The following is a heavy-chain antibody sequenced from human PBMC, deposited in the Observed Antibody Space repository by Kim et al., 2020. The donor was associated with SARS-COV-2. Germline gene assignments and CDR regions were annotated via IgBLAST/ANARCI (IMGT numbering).Heavy chain of an antibody. D-gene: IGHD3-10*01. CDR1: GFTFTSYA. CDR3: ARTDYYGSGSYYNPLQWIALDS. Sequence: ASVKVSCKASGFTFTSYAMHWVRQAPGQRLEWMCWINAGNGNTKYSQKFQGRVTITRDTTASTAYMELSSLRSEDTAVYYCARTDYYGSGSYYNPLQWIALDSWGEGTMVTGSS. V-gene: IGHV1-3*01. CDR2: INAGNGNT. J-gene: IGHJ3*02.